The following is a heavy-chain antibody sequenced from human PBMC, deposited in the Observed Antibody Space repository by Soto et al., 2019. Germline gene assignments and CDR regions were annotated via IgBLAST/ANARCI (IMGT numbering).Heavy chain of an antibody. Sequence: EVQLLESGGGLVQPGGSLRLSCAASGFTFSNYDMSWVRQAPGKGLEWVSTISGSGGSTYYADSVKGRFTISRDNSTNTLYLQMKSLIAKDTAIYYCALPGIAAAGKTGFDYWGQGTLVTVSS. CDR2: ISGSGGST. V-gene: IGHV3-23*01. CDR3: ALPGIAAAGKTGFDY. CDR1: GFTFSNYD. D-gene: IGHD6-13*01. J-gene: IGHJ4*02.